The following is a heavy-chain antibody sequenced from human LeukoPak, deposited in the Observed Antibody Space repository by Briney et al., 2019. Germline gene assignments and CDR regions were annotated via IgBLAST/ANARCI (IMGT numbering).Heavy chain of an antibody. V-gene: IGHV4-4*07. Sequence: SSETLSLTCTVSGGSISSYFWSWIRQPAGKGLEWIGRIYTSGSTKYNPSLQSRVTMSLDTSKNQLSLKLGSVTAADTAVYYCARAGTSGGLCDYWGQGTLVTVSS. J-gene: IGHJ4*02. CDR1: GGSISSYF. CDR3: ARAGTSGGLCDY. D-gene: IGHD1-14*01. CDR2: IYTSGST.